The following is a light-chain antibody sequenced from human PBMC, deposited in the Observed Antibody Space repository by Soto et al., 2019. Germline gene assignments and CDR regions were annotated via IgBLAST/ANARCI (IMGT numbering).Light chain of an antibody. CDR3: QQTYSTPFT. Sequence: DIQMTQSPSSLSASVGDRVTITCRASQSISSYLNWYQQKPGKAPKVLIYAASSSQSGVPSRFSGSGSGTDFTLAISSLQPEDSAIYYCQQTYSTPFTFGQGTKLDIK. CDR2: AAS. CDR1: QSISSY. V-gene: IGKV1-39*01. J-gene: IGKJ2*01.